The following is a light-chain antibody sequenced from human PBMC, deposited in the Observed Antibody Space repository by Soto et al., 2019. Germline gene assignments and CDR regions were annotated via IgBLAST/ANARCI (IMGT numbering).Light chain of an antibody. CDR2: NDD. CDR3: CSYAGSYTYV. CDR1: ISNIGKDT. Sequence: QSVLTQPPSVSGTPGLRVNISCSGGISNIGKDTVNWYQQLPGTAPKLLMFNDDKRPSGVPDRFSGSKSGNTASLTISGLQAEDEADYYCCSYAGSYTYVFGTGTKLTVL. J-gene: IGLJ1*01. V-gene: IGLV1-44*01.